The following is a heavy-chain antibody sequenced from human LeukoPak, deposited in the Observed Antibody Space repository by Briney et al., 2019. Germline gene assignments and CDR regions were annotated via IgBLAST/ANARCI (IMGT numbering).Heavy chain of an antibody. V-gene: IGHV4-34*01. CDR2: INHSGST. J-gene: IGHJ4*02. CDR3: ARPYYFDY. CDR1: GGSISSYY. Sequence: SETLSLTCTVSGGSISSYYWSWIRQPPGKGLEWIGEINHSGSTNYNPSLKSRVTISVDTSKNQFSLKLSSVTAADTAVYYCARPYYFDYWGQGTLVTVSS.